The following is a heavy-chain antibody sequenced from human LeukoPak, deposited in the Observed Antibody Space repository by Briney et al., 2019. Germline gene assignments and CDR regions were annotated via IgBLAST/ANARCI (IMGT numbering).Heavy chain of an antibody. CDR1: GYTFTGYY. V-gene: IGHV1-2*06. CDR3: ASSYVGATFDY. J-gene: IGHJ4*02. Sequence: ASEKVSCKASGYTFTGYYMHWVRQAPGQGLEWMGRINPNSGGTNYARKFQGRVTMTRDTSISTAYMELSRLRSDDTAVYYCASSYVGATFDYWGQGTLVTVSS. CDR2: INPNSGGT. D-gene: IGHD1-26*01.